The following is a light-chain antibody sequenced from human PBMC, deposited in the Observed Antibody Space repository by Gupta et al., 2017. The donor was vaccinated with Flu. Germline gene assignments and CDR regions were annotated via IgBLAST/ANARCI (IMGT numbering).Light chain of an antibody. CDR2: MYT. Sequence: ITISCTASSSYVGGFNYVSWYQQHPGTAPKLLSDMYTNRPSGVPNRFAGSKSGTHASLAISGLRTEDEAEDYGTASKDLRTRWGFGTGTQV. V-gene: IGLV2-14*01. CDR1: SSYVGGFNY. J-gene: IGLJ1*01. CDR3: TASKDLRTRWG.